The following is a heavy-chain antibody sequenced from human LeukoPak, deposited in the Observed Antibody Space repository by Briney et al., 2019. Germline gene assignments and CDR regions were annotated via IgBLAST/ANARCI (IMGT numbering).Heavy chain of an antibody. D-gene: IGHD5-12*01. V-gene: IGHV3-7*04. CDR2: IKQDGREK. CDR1: GFTFSYYW. J-gene: IGHJ4*02. Sequence: GGSVSLNCAASGFTFSYYWMTWVGQAPGKGLEWVANIKQDGREKYYVDSVKGRFTISRDNGKKSLYLQMNSLRGEDMAVYYCARSRSGYGSEFDYWGQGTLVTVSS. CDR3: ARSRSGYGSEFDY.